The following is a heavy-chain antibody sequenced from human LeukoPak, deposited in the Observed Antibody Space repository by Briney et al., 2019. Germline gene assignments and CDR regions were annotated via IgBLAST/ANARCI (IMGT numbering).Heavy chain of an antibody. CDR2: IYCSGYT. V-gene: IGHV4-59*01. D-gene: IGHD6-19*01. J-gene: IGHJ5*02. CDR3: ASSKTNGDSSGWYAWFDP. CDR1: GGSINSYY. Sequence: SETLSLTCTVSGGSINSYYWSWIRQPPGKGLEWIGYIYCSGYTNYNPSLKSRVTISVDTSKNQFSLKLSSVTAADTAVYYCASSKTNGDSSGWYAWFDPWGQGTLVTVSS.